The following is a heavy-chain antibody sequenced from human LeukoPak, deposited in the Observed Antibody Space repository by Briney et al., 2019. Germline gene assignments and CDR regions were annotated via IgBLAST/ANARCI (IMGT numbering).Heavy chain of an antibody. J-gene: IGHJ4*02. CDR3: ARDKYNWNYLDY. V-gene: IGHV3-11*01. CDR1: GFTFSDYY. Sequence: PGGSLRLSCAASGFTFSDYYMSWIRQAPGKGLEWVSYISSSGSTIYYADSVKGRFTISRDDAKNSLYLQMNSLRAEDTAVYYCARDKYNWNYLDYWGQGTLVTVSS. CDR2: ISSSGSTI. D-gene: IGHD1-20*01.